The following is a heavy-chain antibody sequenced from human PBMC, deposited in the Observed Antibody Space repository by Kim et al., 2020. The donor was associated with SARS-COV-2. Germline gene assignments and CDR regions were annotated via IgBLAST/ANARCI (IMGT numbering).Heavy chain of an antibody. V-gene: IGHV3-23*01. Sequence: GGSLRLSCAASGFTFSNYAMSWVRQAPGKGLEWVSAITNSGGGTFHADSVKGRFTISRDNSKNTLYLQMNSLRAEDTAIYYCAKGSAPSRPYYFDCWGQG. CDR3: AKGSAPSRPYYFDC. CDR2: ITNSGGGT. CDR1: GFTFSNYA. J-gene: IGHJ4*02.